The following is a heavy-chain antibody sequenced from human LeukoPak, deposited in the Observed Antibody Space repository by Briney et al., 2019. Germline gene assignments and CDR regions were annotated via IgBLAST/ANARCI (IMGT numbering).Heavy chain of an antibody. Sequence: SETLSLTCTASGGSISSYYWSWIRQPPGKGLEWIGYIYYSGSTNYNPSLKSRVTISVGTSKNQFSLKLSSVTAADTAVYYCARHGGDYDILTGYRRTNYYFDYWGQGTLVTVSS. J-gene: IGHJ4*02. CDR3: ARHGGDYDILTGYRRTNYYFDY. CDR2: IYYSGST. D-gene: IGHD3-9*01. V-gene: IGHV4-59*08. CDR1: GGSISSYY.